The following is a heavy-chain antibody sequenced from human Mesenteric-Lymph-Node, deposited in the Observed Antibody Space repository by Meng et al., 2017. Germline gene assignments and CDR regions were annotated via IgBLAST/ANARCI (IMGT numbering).Heavy chain of an antibody. V-gene: IGHV3-30*09. CDR2: ISYDGSNK. Sequence: GESLKISCAASGFTFSSYAMHWVRQAPGKGLEWVAVISYDGSNKYYADSVKGRFVISRDSSKNTLYLQMNSLRAEDTAVYYCARCCVNEVHSSGWCNWLDPWGQGTLVTVSS. D-gene: IGHD6-19*01. CDR3: ARCCVNEVHSSGWCNWLDP. CDR1: GFTFSSYA. J-gene: IGHJ5*02.